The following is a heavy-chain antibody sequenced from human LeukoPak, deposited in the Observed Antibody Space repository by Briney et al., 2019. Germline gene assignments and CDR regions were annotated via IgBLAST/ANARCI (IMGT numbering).Heavy chain of an antibody. D-gene: IGHD5-18*01. CDR3: ARLGYSSSIDY. J-gene: IGHJ4*02. V-gene: IGHV4-39*01. CDR2: IYYSGST. Sequence: SETLSLTCTVSGGSISSSSYYWGWIRQPPGKGLEWIGSIYYSGSTYYNPSLKSRVTISVDTSKNQFSLKLSSATAADTAVYYCARLGYSSSIDYWGQGTLVTVSS. CDR1: GGSISSSSYY.